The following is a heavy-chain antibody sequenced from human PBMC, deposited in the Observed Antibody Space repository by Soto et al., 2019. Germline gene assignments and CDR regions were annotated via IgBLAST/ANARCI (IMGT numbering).Heavy chain of an antibody. J-gene: IGHJ4*02. D-gene: IGHD1-1*01. Sequence: EVHLLESGGGLVQPGGSLRLSCAVSGFRYSTYGVTWVRQAPGKGLEWVSGVSGGSGTTHYKDSVRGRFTVTGDNSKNTVYLEMNSLRLEDTAVYYCTRWNGYADYWGQGTLVTVSS. CDR2: VSGGSGTT. CDR1: GFRYSTYG. V-gene: IGHV3-23*01. CDR3: TRWNGYADY.